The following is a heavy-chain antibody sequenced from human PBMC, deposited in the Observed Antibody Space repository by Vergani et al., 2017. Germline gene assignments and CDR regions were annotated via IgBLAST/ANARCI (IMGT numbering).Heavy chain of an antibody. CDR3: ARAARTFRSGSSYNXFDP. Sequence: QVQLVQSGAEVKKPGASVKVSCKASGYTFTGYYMHWVRQAPGRGLEWMGWINPNSGGTNYAQKFQGRVTMTRDTSISTAYMELSRLRSDDTAVYYCARAARTFRSGSSYNXFDPWGQGTLVTVSS. CDR1: GYTFTGYY. V-gene: IGHV1-2*02. D-gene: IGHD3-10*01. CDR2: INPNSGGT. J-gene: IGHJ5*02.